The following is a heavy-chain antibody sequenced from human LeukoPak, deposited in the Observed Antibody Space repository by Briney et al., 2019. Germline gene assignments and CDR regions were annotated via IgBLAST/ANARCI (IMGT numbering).Heavy chain of an antibody. Sequence: SETLSLTCTVSGGSISSFYWSWIRQPPGKGLEWIGYVSYSGSTNYNPSLKSRVTISVDTSNSQFSLKLSSVTAADTAVYYCARDRVGTTSIDFWGQGTLVTVSS. CDR3: ARDRVGTTSIDF. V-gene: IGHV4-59*01. J-gene: IGHJ4*02. D-gene: IGHD1-1*01. CDR2: VSYSGST. CDR1: GGSISSFY.